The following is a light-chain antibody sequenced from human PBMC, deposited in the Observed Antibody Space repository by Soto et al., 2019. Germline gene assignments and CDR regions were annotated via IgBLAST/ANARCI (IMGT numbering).Light chain of an antibody. CDR2: DSS. CDR1: QSVSTY. Sequence: EIVLTQSPATLSLSPGHRATLSCRASQSVSTYLAWLQQKPGQAPRLLIYDSSNRATDIPARFSGSGSGTDFPLTISSLEPDDFAVYYCQQRTNWPLTFGGGTRVEIQ. V-gene: IGKV3-11*01. J-gene: IGKJ4*01. CDR3: QQRTNWPLT.